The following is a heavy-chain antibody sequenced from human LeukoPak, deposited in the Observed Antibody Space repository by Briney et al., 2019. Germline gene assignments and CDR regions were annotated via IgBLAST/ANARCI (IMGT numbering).Heavy chain of an antibody. CDR2: IYYSGST. J-gene: IGHJ4*02. CDR1: GGSISSYY. D-gene: IGHD3-10*01. V-gene: IGHV4-39*07. CDR3: ARGSESYGSGSGGY. Sequence: SETLSLTCTVSGGSISSYYWGWIRQPPGKGLEWIGSIYYSGSTYYNPSLKSRVTISVDTSKNQFSLKLSSVTAADTAVYYCARGSESYGSGSGGYWGQGTLVTVSS.